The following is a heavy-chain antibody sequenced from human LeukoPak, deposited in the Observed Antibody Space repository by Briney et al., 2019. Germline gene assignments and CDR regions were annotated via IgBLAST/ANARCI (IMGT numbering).Heavy chain of an antibody. CDR2: IKQDGSEK. J-gene: IGHJ4*02. V-gene: IGHV3-7*01. Sequence: GGSLRLSCAASGFTFSSYWMSCVRQAPGKGLEWVSNIKQDGSEKYYVDSLKGRLTISRDNAKNSLYLQLNSMGAEDTAVYYCARVRKDCSGGRCYSFDFDYWGQGTLVTVSS. CDR3: ARVRKDCSGGRCYSFDFDY. D-gene: IGHD2-15*01. CDR1: GFTFSSYW.